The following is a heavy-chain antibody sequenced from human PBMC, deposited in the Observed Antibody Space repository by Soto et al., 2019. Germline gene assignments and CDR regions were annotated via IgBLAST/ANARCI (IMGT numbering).Heavy chain of an antibody. D-gene: IGHD4-17*01. CDR1: GYTFTSYG. Sequence: QVQLVQSGAEVKKPGASVKVSCKASGYTFTSYGISWVRQAPGQGLEWMGWIRAYNGNTNYAQKLQGRVTMTTDTSTSTAYMELRSLRSDDTAVYYCATDPYDYGDYVLPLWGQGTLVTVSS. V-gene: IGHV1-18*01. CDR3: ATDPYDYGDYVLPL. CDR2: IRAYNGNT. J-gene: IGHJ4*02.